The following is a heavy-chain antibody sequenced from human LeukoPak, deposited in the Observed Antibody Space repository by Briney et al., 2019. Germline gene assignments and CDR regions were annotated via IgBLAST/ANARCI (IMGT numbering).Heavy chain of an antibody. CDR3: AGHADSSSYYHFDY. J-gene: IGHJ4*02. Sequence: PSETLSLTCTVSGASISGYYWSWIRQLPGQGLEWMGNIHNSGATNYNPSLKSRVTISVDTSKNQFSLKLTSVTAADAAVYYCAGHADSSSYYHFDYWGQGTLVTVSS. D-gene: IGHD3-22*01. CDR1: GASISGYY. CDR2: IHNSGAT. V-gene: IGHV4-59*08.